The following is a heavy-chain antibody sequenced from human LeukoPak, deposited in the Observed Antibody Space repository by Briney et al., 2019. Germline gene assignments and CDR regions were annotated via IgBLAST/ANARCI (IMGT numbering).Heavy chain of an antibody. CDR1: GFAFSRYS. Sequence: PGGSLRLSCAASGFAFSRYSMNWVRQAPGKGLEWVSSISYSGPHMFYADSVRGRFTISRDNAENSLFLQMNSLRAEDTAVYFCARGGGLDVWGQGATVTVSS. D-gene: IGHD3-16*01. J-gene: IGHJ6*02. V-gene: IGHV3-21*04. CDR2: ISYSGPHM. CDR3: ARGGGLDV.